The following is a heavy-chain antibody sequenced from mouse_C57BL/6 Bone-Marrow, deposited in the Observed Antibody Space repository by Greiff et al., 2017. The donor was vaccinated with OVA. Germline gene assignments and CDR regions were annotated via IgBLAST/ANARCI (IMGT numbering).Heavy chain of an antibody. J-gene: IGHJ2*01. CDR2: INPNNGGT. D-gene: IGHD1-1*01. Sequence: VQLQQSGPELVKPGASVKISCKASGYTFTDYYMYWVKQSHGKSLEWIGDINPNNGGTSYNQKFKGKATLTVDKSSSTAYMELRSLTSEDSAVYYCARKAPGSSLFDYWGQGTTLTVSS. CDR1: GYTFTDYY. CDR3: ARKAPGSSLFDY. V-gene: IGHV1-26*01.